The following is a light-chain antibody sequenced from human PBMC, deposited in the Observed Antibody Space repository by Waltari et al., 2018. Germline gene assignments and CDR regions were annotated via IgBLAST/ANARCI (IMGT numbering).Light chain of an antibody. V-gene: IGKV2-28*01. CDR1: QSLLHGDGRNF. CDR3: MQARQPPYT. CDR2: MGA. J-gene: IGKJ4*01. Sequence: DIVMTQSPLSLPVTPGEPASISCRSSQSLLHGDGRNFMDWYLQKPGQSPQLLIYMGANRASGVPDRVSGSGSGTYVTLKISRVEAEDVGVYYCMQARQPPYTFGGGTKVEIK.